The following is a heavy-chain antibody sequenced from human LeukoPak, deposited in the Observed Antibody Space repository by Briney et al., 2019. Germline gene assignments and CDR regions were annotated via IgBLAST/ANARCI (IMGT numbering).Heavy chain of an antibody. CDR2: IGGRGGST. V-gene: IGHV3-23*01. CDR1: GFSFSSFT. CDR3: GKEGGA. Sequence: GGSLRLSCAASGFSFSSFTMTWVRQAPGEGLEWVSAIGGRGGSTYYADSLEGRFTIARDNSKDMVYLQMNSLKVEDTATYYCGKEGGAWGQGTKVTVSS. J-gene: IGHJ5*02. D-gene: IGHD3-16*01.